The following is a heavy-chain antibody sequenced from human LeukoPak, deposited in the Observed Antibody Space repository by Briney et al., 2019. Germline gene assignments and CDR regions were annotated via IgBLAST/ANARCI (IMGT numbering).Heavy chain of an antibody. CDR1: GGSISSGDYY. D-gene: IGHD4-23*01. J-gene: IGHJ3*02. CDR2: IYYSGST. Sequence: PSETLSLTCTVSGGSISSGDYYWSWIRQPPGKGLEWIGYIYYSGSTYYNPSLKSRVTISVDTSKNQFSLKLSSVTAADTAVYYCASSGGKDAFDIWGQGTMVTVSS. CDR3: ASSGGKDAFDI. V-gene: IGHV4-30-4*01.